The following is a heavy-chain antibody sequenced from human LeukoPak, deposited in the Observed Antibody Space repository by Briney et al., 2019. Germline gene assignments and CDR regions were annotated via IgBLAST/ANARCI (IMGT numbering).Heavy chain of an antibody. CDR2: INRDGSQI. CDR3: AGGGLTAGFDY. J-gene: IGHJ4*02. Sequence: GGSLRLSCAASGFTLSTSWMTWVRQAPGKGLEWVTNINRDGSQIDYIDSVKGRFTISRDSANNALYLQMNSLRAEDTAVYYWAGGGLTAGFDYWGQGTLVNVSS. D-gene: IGHD3-10*01. V-gene: IGHV3-7*01. CDR1: GFTLSTSW.